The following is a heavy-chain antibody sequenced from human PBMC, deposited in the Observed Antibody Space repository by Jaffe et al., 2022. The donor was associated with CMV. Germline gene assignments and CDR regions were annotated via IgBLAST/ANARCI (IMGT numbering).Heavy chain of an antibody. J-gene: IGHJ4*02. D-gene: IGHD2-21*01. CDR1: GFTFSSYG. V-gene: IGHV3-33*08. CDR3: ARGGGYSAYYFDY. Sequence: QVQLVESGGGVVQPGRSLRLSCAASGFTFSSYGMHWVRQAPGKGLEWVAVIWYDGSNKYYADSVKGRFTISRDNSKNTLYLQMNSLRAEDTAVYYCARGGGYSAYYFDYWGQGTLVTVSS. CDR2: IWYDGSNK.